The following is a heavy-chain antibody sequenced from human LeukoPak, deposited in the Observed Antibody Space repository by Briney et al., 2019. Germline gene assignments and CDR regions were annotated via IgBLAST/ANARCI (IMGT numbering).Heavy chain of an antibody. CDR1: GYTFTSYG. Sequence: GASVKVSCTASGYTFTSYGISWVRQAPGQGLEWMGWISDYNGNTNYADTLQGRVTMTTDTSTSTAYMELRSLRSDDTAVYYCARVPLAYCGGDCYSFYYYYYYMDVWGKGTTVTVSS. CDR3: ARVPLAYCGGDCYSFYYYYYYMDV. J-gene: IGHJ6*03. V-gene: IGHV1-18*01. CDR2: ISDYNGNT. D-gene: IGHD2-21*02.